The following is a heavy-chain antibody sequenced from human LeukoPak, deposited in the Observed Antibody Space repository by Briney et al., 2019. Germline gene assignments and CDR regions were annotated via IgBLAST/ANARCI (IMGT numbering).Heavy chain of an antibody. CDR2: IRYDGSNK. V-gene: IGHV3-30*02. CDR1: GFTFSSYG. CDR3: ARDGLAAATLHWCFDL. J-gene: IGHJ2*01. Sequence: GGSLRLSCAASGFTFSSYGMHWVRQAPGKGLEWVAFIRYDGSNKYYAGSVKGRFTISRDNSKNTLYLQMNSLRAEDTAVYYCARDGLAAATLHWCFDLWGRGTLVTVSS. D-gene: IGHD2-15*01.